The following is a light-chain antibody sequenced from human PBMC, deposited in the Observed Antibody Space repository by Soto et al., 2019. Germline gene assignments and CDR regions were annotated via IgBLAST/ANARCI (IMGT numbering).Light chain of an antibody. CDR3: VLYMGNATWV. Sequence: QTVVTQEPSFSVSPGGTVTLTCGLSSGSVSTSYYPSWYQLTPGQAPRTLIHNTNIRSSGVPDRFSGSVLGNKAALTITGAKADDESHYYCVLYMGNATWVFGGGTKLPVL. CDR1: SGSVSTSYY. J-gene: IGLJ3*02. V-gene: IGLV8-61*01. CDR2: NTN.